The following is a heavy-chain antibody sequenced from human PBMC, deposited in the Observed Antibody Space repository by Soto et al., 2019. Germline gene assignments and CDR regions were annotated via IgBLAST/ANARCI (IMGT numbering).Heavy chain of an antibody. V-gene: IGHV4-34*01. J-gene: IGHJ4*02. Sequence: PSETLSLTCSIYSGSFSGYYWSWIRQPPGKGLEWIGEISQSGNTNYSPSLKSRVSISIDTSKKQLSLNLASVSAADTAVYYCARAPKVSGSSQTRPDFWGQGTQVTVSS. CDR3: ARAPKVSGSSQTRPDF. D-gene: IGHD6-6*01. CDR2: ISQSGNT. CDR1: SGSFSGYY.